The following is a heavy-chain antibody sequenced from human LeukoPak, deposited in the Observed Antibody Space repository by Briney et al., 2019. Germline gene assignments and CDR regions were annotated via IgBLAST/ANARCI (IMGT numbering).Heavy chain of an antibody. Sequence: SVKVSCKASGGTFSSYAISWVRQAPGQGLEWMGGIIPIFGTANYAQKFQGRVTITADESTSTAYMELSSLRSEDTAVYYCARDRSGSDYCYYMDVWGKGTTVTVSS. CDR2: IIPIFGTA. CDR1: GGTFSSYA. D-gene: IGHD2-15*01. J-gene: IGHJ6*03. CDR3: ARDRSGSDYCYYMDV. V-gene: IGHV1-69*13.